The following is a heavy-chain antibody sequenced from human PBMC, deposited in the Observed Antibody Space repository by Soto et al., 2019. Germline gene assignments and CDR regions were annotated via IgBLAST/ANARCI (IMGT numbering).Heavy chain of an antibody. J-gene: IGHJ3*02. CDR2: IRGSGGTT. Sequence: EVQLLESGGGLVQPGGSLRLSCAASGFTFSSYAMSWVRQAPGKGLEWVSAIRGSGGTTYYADSVKGRFTISRDNSKNTLYLQMNSLRAEDTAVYYCAKVRSSGSYYVAAFDIWGQGTMDTVSS. CDR3: AKVRSSGSYYVAAFDI. CDR1: GFTFSSYA. D-gene: IGHD1-26*01. V-gene: IGHV3-23*01.